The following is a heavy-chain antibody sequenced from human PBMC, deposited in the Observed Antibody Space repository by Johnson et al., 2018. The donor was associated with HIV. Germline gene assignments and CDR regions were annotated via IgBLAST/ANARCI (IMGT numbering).Heavy chain of an antibody. Sequence: VQLVESGGGLVQPGGSLRLSCAASGFTFSSYDMHWVRQATGKGLEWVSAISGGSTYYADSVKGRFTISRDNSKNTLYLQMNSLRAGDTAVYYCARGWGTVGAKSAFDIWGQGTMVTVSS. CDR1: GFTFSSYD. D-gene: IGHD1-26*01. CDR3: ARGWGTVGAKSAFDI. CDR2: ISGGST. V-gene: IGHV3-13*01. J-gene: IGHJ3*02.